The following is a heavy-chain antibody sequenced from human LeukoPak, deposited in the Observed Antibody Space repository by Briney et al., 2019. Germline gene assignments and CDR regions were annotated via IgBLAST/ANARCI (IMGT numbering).Heavy chain of an antibody. CDR1: GFTFSSYA. Sequence: GGSLRLSCAASGFTFSSYAMHWVRQAPGKGLEWVAVISYDGSNKYYADSVKGRFTISRDNSKNTLYLQMNSLRAEDTAVYYCVRLSIAAAGDDYWGQGTLVTVSS. CDR2: ISYDGSNK. V-gene: IGHV3-30-3*01. D-gene: IGHD6-13*01. CDR3: VRLSIAAAGDDY. J-gene: IGHJ4*02.